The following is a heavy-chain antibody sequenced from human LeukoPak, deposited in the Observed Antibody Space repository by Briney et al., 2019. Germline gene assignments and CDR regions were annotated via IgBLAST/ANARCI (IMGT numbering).Heavy chain of an antibody. CDR2: FDPEDGET. D-gene: IGHD6-13*01. Sequence: ASVKVSCKVSGYTLTELSMHWVRQAPGKGLEWMGGFDPEDGETIYAQKFQGRVTMTEDTSTDTAYMELSSLRSEDTAVYYCASQADSSSWYGYAFDIWGQGTMVTVSS. V-gene: IGHV1-24*01. J-gene: IGHJ3*02. CDR3: ASQADSSSWYGYAFDI. CDR1: GYTLTELS.